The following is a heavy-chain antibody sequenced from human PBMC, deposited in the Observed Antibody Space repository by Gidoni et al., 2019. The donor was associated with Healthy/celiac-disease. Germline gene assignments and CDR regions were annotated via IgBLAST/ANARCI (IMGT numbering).Heavy chain of an antibody. CDR2: INHSGST. J-gene: IGHJ6*02. Sequence: QVQLQQWGAGLLKPSETLSLTCALSGGPFSGYYWSWIRQPPGKGLEWIGEINHSGSTNYNPSLKSRVTISVDTSKNQFSLKLSSVTAADTAVYYCARGRSVWAGSNNYYYYGMDVWGQGTTVTVSS. D-gene: IGHD3-16*01. CDR1: GGPFSGYY. V-gene: IGHV4-34*01. CDR3: ARGRSVWAGSNNYYYYGMDV.